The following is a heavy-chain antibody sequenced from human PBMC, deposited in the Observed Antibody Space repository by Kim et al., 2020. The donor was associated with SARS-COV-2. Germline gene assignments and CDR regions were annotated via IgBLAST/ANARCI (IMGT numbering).Heavy chain of an antibody. CDR3: AKKHIAAANRGDFLDY. D-gene: IGHD6-13*01. Sequence: DTVKIRFTISRNISKNALYLQMNSLRAEDTAVYFCAKKHIAAANRGDFLDYWGQGTLVTVSS. J-gene: IGHJ4*02. V-gene: IGHV3-23*01.